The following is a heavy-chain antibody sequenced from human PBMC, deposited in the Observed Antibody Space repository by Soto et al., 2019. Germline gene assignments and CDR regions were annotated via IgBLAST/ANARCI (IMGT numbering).Heavy chain of an antibody. V-gene: IGHV4-39*01. Sequence: QLQLQESGPGLVKPSETLSLTCTVSGGSIGSSTYYWSWIRQPPGKGLEWIGSVYLPGTTYYNPSLKSPVTISVDTSKNQFSLKLTSVTAADTAVYYCARPHYSSSSHFDYWGQGTLVTVSS. D-gene: IGHD6-6*01. CDR2: VYLPGTT. J-gene: IGHJ4*02. CDR3: ARPHYSSSSHFDY. CDR1: GGSIGSSTYY.